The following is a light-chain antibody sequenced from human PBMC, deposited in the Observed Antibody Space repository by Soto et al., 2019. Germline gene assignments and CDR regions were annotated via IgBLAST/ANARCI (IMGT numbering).Light chain of an antibody. CDR3: SSYTTSGNYV. J-gene: IGLJ1*01. CDR1: SSDVAAYNS. Sequence: QSALTQPASVSGSPGQSITISCTGTSSDVAAYNSVSWYQQYPGKAPKLMIYDVIYRPSGVSNRFSVSKSANTASLTFSGLQVEDEADYYCSSYTTSGNYVFGTGTKGTVL. CDR2: DVI. V-gene: IGLV2-14*01.